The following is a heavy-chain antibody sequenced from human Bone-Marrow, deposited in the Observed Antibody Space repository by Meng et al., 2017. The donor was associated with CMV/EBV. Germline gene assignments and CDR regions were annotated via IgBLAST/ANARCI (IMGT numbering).Heavy chain of an antibody. CDR3: ARVYYSPEYFQH. CDR2: INPNGGST. J-gene: IGHJ1*01. CDR1: GYTFTRYY. Sequence: ASVKVSCKASGYTFTRYYMHWVRQVPGQGLEWMGMINPNGGSTSYAQKFQGRVTMTRDTSTSTVFMDLSSLRSEDTAIYYCARVYYSPEYFQHWGQGTLVTVSS. D-gene: IGHD2-8*01. V-gene: IGHV1-46*01.